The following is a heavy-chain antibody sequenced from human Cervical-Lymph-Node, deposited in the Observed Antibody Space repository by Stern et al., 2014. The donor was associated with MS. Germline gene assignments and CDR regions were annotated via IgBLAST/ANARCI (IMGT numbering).Heavy chain of an antibody. J-gene: IGHJ6*02. CDR1: GYTFTNNW. V-gene: IGHV5-51*03. CDR3: ARPPPRRKWDDPNYGMDV. Sequence: EVHLVESGAEVKKPGESLKISCKGSGYTFTNNWIAWVRQMPGRGLEWMGIIYPDDSDIRYSPSLQGQVTISADKSISTAYMPWSSLKAADSAVYYCARPPPRRKWDDPNYGMDVWGQGTTVTVSS. D-gene: IGHD1-1*01. CDR2: IYPDDSDI.